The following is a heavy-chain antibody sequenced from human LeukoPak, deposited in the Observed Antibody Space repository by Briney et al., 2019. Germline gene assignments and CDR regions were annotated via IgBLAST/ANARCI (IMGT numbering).Heavy chain of an antibody. V-gene: IGHV3-23*01. D-gene: IGHD6-13*01. CDR3: AKTGSSSWYTFDY. J-gene: IGHJ4*02. Sequence: PRGSLRLSCAASGFTFSSYWMNWVRQAPGKGLEWVSAISGSGGSTYYADSVKGRFTISRDNFKNTLYQQVNSLRAEDTAVYYCAKTGSSSWYTFDYWGQGTLVTVSS. CDR1: GFTFSSYW. CDR2: ISGSGGST.